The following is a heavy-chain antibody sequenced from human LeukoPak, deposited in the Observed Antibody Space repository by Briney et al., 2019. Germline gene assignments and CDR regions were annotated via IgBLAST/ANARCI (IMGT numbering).Heavy chain of an antibody. CDR2: IYTSGST. D-gene: IGHD2-21*01. CDR3: ARGPLGDCGGDCYPPGY. J-gene: IGHJ4*02. CDR1: GGSISSGSYY. Sequence: SETLSLTCTVSGGSISSGSYYWSWIRQPAGKGLEWIGRIYTSGSTNYNPSLKSRVTMSVDTSKNQFSLKLSSVTAADTAVYYCARGPLGDCGGDCYPPGYWGQGTLVTVSS. V-gene: IGHV4-61*02.